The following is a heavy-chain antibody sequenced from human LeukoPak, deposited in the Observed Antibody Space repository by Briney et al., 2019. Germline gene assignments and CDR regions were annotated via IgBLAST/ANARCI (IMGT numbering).Heavy chain of an antibody. D-gene: IGHD4-11*01. V-gene: IGHV3-73*01. J-gene: IGHJ4*02. Sequence: GGSLRLSCAASGFTFSGAAVHWVRQASGKGLEWVGRIRSKVNYYATEYTASVRGRFTISRDDSKNTAYLQMNSLKIEDTAVYYCARPDSDLGGDFVSWGQGTLVTVSS. CDR2: IRSKVNYYAT. CDR1: GFTFSGAA. CDR3: ARPDSDLGGDFVS.